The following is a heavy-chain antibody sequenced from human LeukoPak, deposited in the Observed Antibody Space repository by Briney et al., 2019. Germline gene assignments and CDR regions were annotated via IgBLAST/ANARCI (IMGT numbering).Heavy chain of an antibody. J-gene: IGHJ5*02. CDR1: GYTFTSYY. V-gene: IGHV1-46*01. D-gene: IGHD2-15*01. CDR3: ARDNSVEDTALRFAP. Sequence: ASVKVSCTASGYTFTSYYMHWVRQAPGQGLEWMGIINPSGGSTSYAQKFRGRVTMTRDMSTSTDYMELSSLRSEDTAVYYCARDNSVEDTALRFAPWGQGPLVTVSS. CDR2: INPSGGST.